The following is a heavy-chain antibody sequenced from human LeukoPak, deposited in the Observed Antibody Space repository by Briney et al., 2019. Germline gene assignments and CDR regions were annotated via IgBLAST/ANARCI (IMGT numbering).Heavy chain of an antibody. D-gene: IGHD4-17*01. CDR2: INSDGSST. CDR3: ARGSEYGDYVDY. J-gene: IGHJ4*02. CDR1: GFTFSRYW. V-gene: IGHV3-74*01. Sequence: GGSLRLSCAASGFTFSRYWMHWVRQAPGKGLVWVSRINSDGSSTSYADSVKGRFTISRDNAKNTLYLQMNSLRAEDTAVYYCARGSEYGDYVDYWGQGTLVTVSS.